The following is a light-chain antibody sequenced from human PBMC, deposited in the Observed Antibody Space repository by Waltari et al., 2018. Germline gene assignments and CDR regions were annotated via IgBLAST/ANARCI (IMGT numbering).Light chain of an antibody. CDR2: EVS. V-gene: IGLV2-14*01. CDR3: ISFTSSVTYV. J-gene: IGLJ1*01. CDR1: SSDIGAYKY. Sequence: QSALTQPASVSGSPGQSITISCTGTSSDIGAYKYVSWYQQHPGKAPKLIIYEVSNRPSGFSNRFSGSKSGNPASLSISGLQAEDEADYYCISFTSSVTYVFGTGTRVTVV.